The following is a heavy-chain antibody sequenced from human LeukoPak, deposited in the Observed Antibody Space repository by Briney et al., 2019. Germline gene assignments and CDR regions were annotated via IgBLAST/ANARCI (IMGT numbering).Heavy chain of an antibody. D-gene: IGHD3-3*01. J-gene: IGHJ6*02. CDR2: IKSKTDGGTT. CDR1: GFTFSSYS. CDR3: TTRDYDFWSGSVYYGMDV. Sequence: GGSLRLSCAASGFTFSSYSMNWVRQAPGKGLEWVGRIKSKTDGGTTDYAAPVKGRFTISRDDSKNTLYLQMNSLKTEDTAVYYCTTRDYDFWSGSVYYGMDVWGQGTTVTVSS. V-gene: IGHV3-15*07.